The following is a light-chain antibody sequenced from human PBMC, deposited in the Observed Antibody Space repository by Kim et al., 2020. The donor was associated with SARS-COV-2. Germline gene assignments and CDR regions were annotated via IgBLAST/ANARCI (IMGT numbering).Light chain of an antibody. CDR2: AAS. CDR3: NQANSFPWT. J-gene: IGKJ1*01. CDR1: QGISSW. V-gene: IGKV1-12*01. Sequence: DIQMTQSRSSVTASVGDRVTITCRASQGISSWLAWYQQKPGKAPKLLIYAASSLQSGVPSMFSSSGSGTDFTLTSNSLQPGDFATYYYNQANSFPWTFGRGTKEDI.